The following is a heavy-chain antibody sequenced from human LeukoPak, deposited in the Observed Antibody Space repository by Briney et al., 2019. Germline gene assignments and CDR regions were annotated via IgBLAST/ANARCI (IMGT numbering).Heavy chain of an antibody. CDR1: GGSISSGDYY. CDR2: IYYSGST. J-gene: IGHJ5*02. D-gene: IGHD4-17*01. V-gene: IGHV4-30-4*01. Sequence: SETLSLTCTVSGGSISSGDYYWSWIRQPPGKGLEWIGYIYYSGSTYYNPSLKSRATLSVDASKNQFSLRLSSVTAADTAVYYCARTVTTRNNWFDPWGQGTLVTVSS. CDR3: ARTVTTRNNWFDP.